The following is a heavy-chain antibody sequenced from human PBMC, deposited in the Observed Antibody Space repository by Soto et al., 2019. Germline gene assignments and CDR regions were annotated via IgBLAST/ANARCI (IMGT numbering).Heavy chain of an antibody. D-gene: IGHD2-2*03. CDR3: AKMEGMDPWAYSFDY. J-gene: IGHJ4*02. V-gene: IGHV3-23*01. Sequence: EVQVLESGGGLVQPGGSLRLSCAATGFTFSGFAMSWVRQAPGKGLEWVSRIYGGGNGPHYADSVKGRVTISRDNSKNTLYLQMNSLRAADTAVYYCAKMEGMDPWAYSFDYWGQGTLVTVSS. CDR2: IYGGGNGP. CDR1: GFTFSGFA.